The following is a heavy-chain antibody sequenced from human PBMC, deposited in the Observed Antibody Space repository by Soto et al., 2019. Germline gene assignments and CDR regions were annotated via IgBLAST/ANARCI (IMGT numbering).Heavy chain of an antibody. J-gene: IGHJ5*02. D-gene: IGHD3-16*01. CDR2: LSGSGDNT. V-gene: IGHV3-23*01. CDR3: AKPPQPDYVWGSHSGGFDP. Sequence: GGSLRLSCAASGFTFNNYAMNWVRQATGKGLEWVSGLSGSGDNTYYADSVKGRFTISRDNSKNTLYQQKNSLRAEDTAVYYCAKPPQPDYVWGSHSGGFDPWGQGTLVTVSS. CDR1: GFTFNNYA.